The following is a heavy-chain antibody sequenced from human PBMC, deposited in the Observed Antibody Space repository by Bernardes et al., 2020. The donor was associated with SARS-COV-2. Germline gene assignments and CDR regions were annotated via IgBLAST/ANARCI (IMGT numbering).Heavy chain of an antibody. D-gene: IGHD6-13*01. Sequence: SETLSLTCNVSGGSFSSYYWSWIRQPPGKGPEWIGYIYYSGSTNYNPSLKSRVTISIDTSKKQFSLKLTSVTAADTAVYYCAREDIAAASYAFDIWGQGTMVTVSS. CDR1: GGSFSSYY. V-gene: IGHV4-59*13. CDR2: IYYSGST. CDR3: AREDIAAASYAFDI. J-gene: IGHJ3*02.